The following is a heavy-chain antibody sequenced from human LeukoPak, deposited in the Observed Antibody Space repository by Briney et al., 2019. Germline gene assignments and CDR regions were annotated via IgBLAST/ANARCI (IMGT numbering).Heavy chain of an antibody. CDR2: IYTSGST. CDR1: GGSISSYY. CDR3: AREVSVRGPRITMVRGVRNFDY. D-gene: IGHD3-10*01. V-gene: IGHV4-4*07. J-gene: IGHJ4*02. Sequence: PSETLSLTCTVSGGSISSYYWSWIRQPAGKGLEWIGRIYTSGSTNYNPSLKSRVTMSVDTSKNQFSLKLSSVTAADTAVYYCAREVSVRGPRITMVRGVRNFDYWGQGTLVTVSS.